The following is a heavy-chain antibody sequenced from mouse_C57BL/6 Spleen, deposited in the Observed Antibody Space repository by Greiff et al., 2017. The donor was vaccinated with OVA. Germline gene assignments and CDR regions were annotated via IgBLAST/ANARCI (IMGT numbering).Heavy chain of an antibody. V-gene: IGHV5-4*01. Sequence: EVMLVESGGGLVKPGGSLKLSCAASGFTFSSYAMSWVRQTPEKRLEWVATISDGGSYTYYPDNVKGRFTISRDNAKNNLYLQMSHLKSEDTAMYYCAREGDGSSYSFDYWGQGTTLTVSS. CDR2: ISDGGSYT. D-gene: IGHD1-1*01. CDR3: AREGDGSSYSFDY. J-gene: IGHJ2*01. CDR1: GFTFSSYA.